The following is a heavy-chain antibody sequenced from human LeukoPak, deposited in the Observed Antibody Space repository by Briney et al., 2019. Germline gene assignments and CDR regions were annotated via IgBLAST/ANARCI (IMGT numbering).Heavy chain of an antibody. CDR1: GYTFTSYY. J-gene: IGHJ3*02. CDR2: IVPIFGTA. Sequence: SVKVSCKASGYTFTSYYMHWVRQAPGQGLEWMGGIVPIFGTANYAQKFQGRVTITTDESTSTAYMELSSLRSEDTAVYYCAAKIRHGAFDIWGQGTMVTVSS. CDR3: AAKIRHGAFDI. V-gene: IGHV1-69*05.